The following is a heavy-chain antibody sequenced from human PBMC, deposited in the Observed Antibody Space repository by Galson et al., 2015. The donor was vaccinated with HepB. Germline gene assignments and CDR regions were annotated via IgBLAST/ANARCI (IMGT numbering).Heavy chain of an antibody. V-gene: IGHV4-34*01. CDR1: GGSFSGYY. CDR2: INHSGST. J-gene: IGHJ6*03. D-gene: IGHD3-10*01. CDR3: ARGQPYMVRGVITIYYYYYYMDV. Sequence: ETLSLTCAVYGGSFSGYYWSWIRQPPGKGLEWIGEINHSGSTNYNPSLKSRVTISVDTSKNQFSLKLSSVTAADTAVYYCARGQPYMVRGVITIYYYYYYMDVWGKGTTVTVSS.